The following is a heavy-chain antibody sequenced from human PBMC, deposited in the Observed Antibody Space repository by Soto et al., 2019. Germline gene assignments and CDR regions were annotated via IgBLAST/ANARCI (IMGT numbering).Heavy chain of an antibody. D-gene: IGHD5-12*01. CDR1: GFTFSSYG. Sequence: SLRLSCAASGFTFSSYGMHWVRQAPGKGLEWVAVISYDGSNKYYADSVKGRFTISRDNSKNTLYLQMNSQRAEDTAVYYCAKRRLVAELYYYGMDVWGQGTTVTVSS. CDR2: ISYDGSNK. J-gene: IGHJ6*02. V-gene: IGHV3-30*18. CDR3: AKRRLVAELYYYGMDV.